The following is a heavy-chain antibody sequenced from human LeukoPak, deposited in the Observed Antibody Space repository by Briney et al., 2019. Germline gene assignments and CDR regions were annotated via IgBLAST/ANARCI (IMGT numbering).Heavy chain of an antibody. CDR3: ARLGAYYDDTSGYYYNRYFDY. J-gene: IGHJ4*02. V-gene: IGHV4-38-2*01. D-gene: IGHD3-22*01. CDR1: SYSISSCYY. Sequence: PSETLSLTCSVSSYSISSCYYWGWVRQSPGKGLEWIGSVYHSGSTYYNPSLKSPVTISVDTSKNQFSLKLSSVAAADTAVYYCARLGAYYDDTSGYYYNRYFDYWGQGTLVTVSS. CDR2: VYHSGST.